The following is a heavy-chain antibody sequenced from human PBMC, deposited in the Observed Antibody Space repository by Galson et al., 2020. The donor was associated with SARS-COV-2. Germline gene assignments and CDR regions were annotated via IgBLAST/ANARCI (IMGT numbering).Heavy chain of an antibody. V-gene: IGHV3-21*01. J-gene: IGHJ6*02. CDR1: GFPFISYS. D-gene: IGHD3-16*01. CDR2: ISAGSTYI. Sequence: GGSLRLSCAASGFPFISYSLNWVHQAPGKGLEWVASISAGSTYIYYADSLKGRFTISRDNAKNSLYLQMNSLRAEDTAVYYCARVGDMATTPSDYFYYGLDVWGPGTTVTVSS. CDR3: ARVGDMATTPSDYFYYGLDV.